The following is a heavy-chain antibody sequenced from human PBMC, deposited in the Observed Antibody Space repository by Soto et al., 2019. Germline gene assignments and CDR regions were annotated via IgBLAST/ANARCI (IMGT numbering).Heavy chain of an antibody. CDR1: GFTFSSFG. V-gene: IGHV3-30*03. CDR3: ARSTSSTLNYYYGMDV. Sequence: GGSLRLSCAASGFTFSSFGMQWLRQDPGKGLEWVAVISYDGSTKFYTDSVKGRFTIARDNSKNILYLQMNSLTIEDAAVFYCARSTSSTLNYYYGMDVWGQGTTVTVSS. CDR2: ISYDGSTK. J-gene: IGHJ6*02. D-gene: IGHD6-6*01.